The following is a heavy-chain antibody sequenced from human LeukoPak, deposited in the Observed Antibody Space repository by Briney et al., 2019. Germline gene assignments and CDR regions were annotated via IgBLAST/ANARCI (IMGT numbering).Heavy chain of an antibody. CDR1: GGCFSGYY. J-gene: IGHJ4*02. V-gene: IGHV4-34*01. D-gene: IGHD2/OR15-2a*01. CDR3: TRETPYLSFDY. Sequence: PSETLSLTCAVYGGCFSGYYWSWIRQPPGKGLEWVGEINHSGSTNYNPSLQRRVSISVDTAKAQFSLRLSSVTAADQAVYYCTRETPYLSFDYWGQGTVVTVSS. CDR2: INHSGST.